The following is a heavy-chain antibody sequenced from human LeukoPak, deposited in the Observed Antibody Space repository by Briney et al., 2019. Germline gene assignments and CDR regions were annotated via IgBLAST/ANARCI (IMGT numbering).Heavy chain of an antibody. Sequence: ASVKVSCKASGYTFTSYYIHWVRQAPGQGLEWMGIINPSGGSTSYAQKFQGRVTMTRDTSTSTVYMELSSLRSEDTAVYYCAREPPAMGFDPWGQGTLVTVSS. D-gene: IGHD5-18*01. V-gene: IGHV1-46*01. CDR2: INPSGGST. J-gene: IGHJ5*02. CDR1: GYTFTSYY. CDR3: AREPPAMGFDP.